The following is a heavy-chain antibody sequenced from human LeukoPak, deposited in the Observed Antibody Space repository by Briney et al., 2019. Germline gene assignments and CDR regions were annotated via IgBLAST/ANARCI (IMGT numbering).Heavy chain of an antibody. CDR3: ARAYYYDSSGYYSPPPAFDY. V-gene: IGHV4-30-2*01. CDR2: IYHSGST. J-gene: IGHJ4*02. CDR1: GGSISSGGYS. D-gene: IGHD3-22*01. Sequence: PSGTLSLTCAVSGGSISSGGYSWSWIRQPPGKGLEWIGYIYHSGSTYYNPSLKSRVTISVDRSKNQFSLKLSSVTAADTAVYYCARAYYYDSSGYYSPPPAFDYWGQGTLVTVSS.